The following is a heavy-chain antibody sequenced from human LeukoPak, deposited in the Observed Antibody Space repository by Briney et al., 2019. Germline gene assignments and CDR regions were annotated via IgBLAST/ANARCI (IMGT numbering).Heavy chain of an antibody. Sequence: GGSLRLSCAASGFTFSSYGMHWVRQAQGKGLEWVAFIRYDGSNKYYADSVKGRFTISRDNAKNSLYLQMNSLRAEDTAVYYCAREGSYTVTGAVWGQGTLVTVSS. D-gene: IGHD4-17*01. CDR3: AREGSYTVTGAV. CDR1: GFTFSSYG. CDR2: IRYDGSNK. V-gene: IGHV3-30*02. J-gene: IGHJ4*02.